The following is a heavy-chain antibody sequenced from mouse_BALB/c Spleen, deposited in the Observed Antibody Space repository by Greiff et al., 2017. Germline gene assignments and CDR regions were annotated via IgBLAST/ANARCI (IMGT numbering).Heavy chain of an antibody. CDR2: INPSTGYT. Sequence: QVQLQQSGAELAKPGASVKMSCKASGYTFTSYWMHWVKQRPGQGLEWIGYINPSTGYTEYNQKFKDKATLTADKSSSTAYMQLSSLTSEDSAVYYCARSGNFYYFDYGGQGTTLTVSS. V-gene: IGHV1-7*01. J-gene: IGHJ2*01. D-gene: IGHD3-2*02. CDR1: GYTFTSYW. CDR3: ARSGNFYYFDY.